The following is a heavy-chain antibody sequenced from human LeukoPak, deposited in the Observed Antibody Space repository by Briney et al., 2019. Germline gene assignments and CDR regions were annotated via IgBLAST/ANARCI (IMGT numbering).Heavy chain of an antibody. V-gene: IGHV1-69*05. D-gene: IGHD3-3*01. CDR2: IIPIFGTA. CDR3: ASYGRGRGTIFGVVEV. J-gene: IGHJ4*02. CDR1: GGTFSSYA. Sequence: ASVKVSCKASGGTFSSYAISWVRQAPGQGLEWMGGIIPIFGTANYAQKFQGRVTITTDESTSTAYMELSSLRSEDTAVYYCASYGRGRGTIFGVVEVWGQGTLVTVSS.